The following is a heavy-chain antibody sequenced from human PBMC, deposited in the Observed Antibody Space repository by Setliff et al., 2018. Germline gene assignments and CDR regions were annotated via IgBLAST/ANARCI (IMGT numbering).Heavy chain of an antibody. CDR1: GGTFTNYA. Sequence: ASVKVSCKASGGTFTNYAINWVRQAPGQGLEWMGGINPIFGTADYTQNFQGRVTITTDESTSTAYMELSSLRSEDTAIYYCATERGLVVSATDYDYYMDVWGKGTTVTVSS. D-gene: IGHD2-15*01. CDR2: INPIFGTA. CDR3: ATERGLVVSATDYDYYMDV. J-gene: IGHJ6*03. V-gene: IGHV1-69*05.